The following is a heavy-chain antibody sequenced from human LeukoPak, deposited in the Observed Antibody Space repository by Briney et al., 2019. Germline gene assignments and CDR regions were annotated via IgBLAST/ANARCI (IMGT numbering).Heavy chain of an antibody. CDR1: GGSFSGYY. J-gene: IGHJ4*02. CDR2: INHSGST. V-gene: IGHV4-34*01. Sequence: SETLSLTCAVYGGSFSGYYWSWIRQPPGKGLEWIGEINHSGSTNYNPSLKSRVTISVDTSKNQFSLKLSSVTAADTAVYYCAHGITFGGVIAPPPDYWGQGTLVTASS. CDR3: AHGITFGGVIAPPPDY. D-gene: IGHD3-16*02.